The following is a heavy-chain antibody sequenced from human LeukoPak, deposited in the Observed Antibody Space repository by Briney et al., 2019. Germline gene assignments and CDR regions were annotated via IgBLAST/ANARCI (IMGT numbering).Heavy chain of an antibody. CDR1: GGSISSSSYY. CDR3: ARDGATYYYDSSGYYTPFDY. CDR2: IYYSGST. Sequence: PSETLSLTCTVSGGSISSSSYYWGWIRQPPGKGLEGIGSIYYSGSTYYNPSLKSRVPISVDTSKNQFSLKLSAVTAADTAVYYCARDGATYYYDSSGYYTPFDYWGQGTLVTVSS. V-gene: IGHV4-39*07. D-gene: IGHD3-22*01. J-gene: IGHJ4*02.